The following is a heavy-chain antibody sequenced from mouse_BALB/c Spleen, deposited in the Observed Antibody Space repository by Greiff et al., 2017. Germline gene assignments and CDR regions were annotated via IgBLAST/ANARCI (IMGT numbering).Heavy chain of an antibody. CDR2: INSNGGST. D-gene: IGHD2-14*01. J-gene: IGHJ4*01. CDR1: GFTFSSYY. CDR3: ARQGYRYDDAMDY. Sequence: DVMLVESGGGLVKLGGSLKLSCAASGFTFSSYYMSWVRQTPEKRLELVAAINSNGGSTYYPDTVKGRFTISRDNAKNTLYLQMSSLKSEDTALYYCARQGYRYDDAMDYWGQGTSVTVSS. V-gene: IGHV5-6-2*01.